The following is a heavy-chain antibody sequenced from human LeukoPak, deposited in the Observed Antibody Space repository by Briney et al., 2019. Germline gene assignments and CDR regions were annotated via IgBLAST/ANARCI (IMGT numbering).Heavy chain of an antibody. J-gene: IGHJ4*02. CDR1: GFIFSNYG. V-gene: IGHV3-23*01. D-gene: IGHD6-13*01. Sequence: QTGGSLRLSCAASGFIFSNYGMNWVRQAPGKGLEWVAAISASGSATSYADSVRGRFTISRDNSKNTLYLQMNSLRAEDTAIYYCAKARGAAAANDFDYWGQGTLVTVSS. CDR2: ISASGSAT. CDR3: AKARGAAAANDFDY.